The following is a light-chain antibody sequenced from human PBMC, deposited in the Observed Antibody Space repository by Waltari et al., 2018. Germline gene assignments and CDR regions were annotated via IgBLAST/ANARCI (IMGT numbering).Light chain of an antibody. CDR2: DVT. V-gene: IGLV2-14*03. J-gene: IGLJ2*01. Sequence: QSALTQPASVSGSPGQSITISCTGTSSDVGAYNYVSWYQQHPGQAPKLIIYDVTRRPSGVFNRFSGSKSGNTASLTISGLQAEDEADYYCSSYTSSSTPLVFGGGTKLTVL. CDR3: SSYTSSSTPLV. CDR1: SSDVGAYNY.